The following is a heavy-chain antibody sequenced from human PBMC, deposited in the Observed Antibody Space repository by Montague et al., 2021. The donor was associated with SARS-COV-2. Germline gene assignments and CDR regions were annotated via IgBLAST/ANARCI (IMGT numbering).Heavy chain of an antibody. CDR2: ITPRGST. Sequence: SETLSLTCDVSGASFNNYYWSWVRQPPGQGLEWIGQITPRGSTQYRPSLRSRLTMSLDSSRSHFSLNLGSVAAADTAVYYCVKSSVVVTNASINEVWGYGTQVTVPS. CDR1: GASFNNYY. D-gene: IGHD2-21*02. J-gene: IGHJ3*01. V-gene: IGHV4-34*01. CDR3: VKSSVVVTNASINEV.